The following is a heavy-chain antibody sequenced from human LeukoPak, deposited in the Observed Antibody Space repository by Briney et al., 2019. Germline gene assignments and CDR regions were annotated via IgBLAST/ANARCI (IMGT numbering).Heavy chain of an antibody. CDR3: ANREYYYDSSGDNAFDI. CDR2: ISGSGGST. CDR1: GFTFSSYA. V-gene: IGHV3-23*01. J-gene: IGHJ3*02. Sequence: GGSLRLSCAASGFTFSSYAMSWVRQAPGKGLEWVSAISGSGGSTYYADSVKGRFTISRVNSKNTLYLQMNCLRAEDTAVYYCANREYYYDSSGDNAFDIWGQGTMVTVSS. D-gene: IGHD3-22*01.